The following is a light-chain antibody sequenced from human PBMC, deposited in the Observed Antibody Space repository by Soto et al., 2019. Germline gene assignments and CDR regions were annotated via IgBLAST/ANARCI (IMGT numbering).Light chain of an antibody. Sequence: DIQMTQSPSSLSASVGDRVTITCRASQGISNYLAWYQQKPGKAPNLLIFDASTLETGVPSRFSGSEAETEFTLTISGLQPDDFATYYCQQYNSYPWTFGQGTKVEIK. CDR1: QGISNY. V-gene: IGKV1-16*01. CDR2: DAS. CDR3: QQYNSYPWT. J-gene: IGKJ1*01.